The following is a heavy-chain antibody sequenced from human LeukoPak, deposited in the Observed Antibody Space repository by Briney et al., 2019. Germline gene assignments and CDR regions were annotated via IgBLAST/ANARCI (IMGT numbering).Heavy chain of an antibody. CDR3: ARVPRLGGPANGMDV. Sequence: ASVKVSCKASGGTFSSYAISWVRQAPGQGLEWMGGIIPIFGTANYAQKFQGRVTITADESTSTAYMELSSLRSEDTAVYYCARVPRLGGPANGMDVWDQGTTVTVSS. J-gene: IGHJ6*02. CDR2: IIPIFGTA. CDR1: GGTFSSYA. D-gene: IGHD3-16*01. V-gene: IGHV1-69*13.